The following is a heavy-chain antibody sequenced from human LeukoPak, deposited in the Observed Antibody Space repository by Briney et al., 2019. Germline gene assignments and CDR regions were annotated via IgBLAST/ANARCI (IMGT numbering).Heavy chain of an antibody. V-gene: IGHV3-74*01. CDR1: GFTFSSYE. Sequence: PGGSLRLSCAASGFTFSSYEMNWVRQAPGKGLVWVSRINSDGRDRGYVDSVKGRFTISRDNAKNTVYLQMNSLRAEDTAVYYCATFGFDWNLGYWGQGTLVTVSS. CDR2: INSDGRDR. CDR3: ATFGFDWNLGY. D-gene: IGHD3-9*01. J-gene: IGHJ4*02.